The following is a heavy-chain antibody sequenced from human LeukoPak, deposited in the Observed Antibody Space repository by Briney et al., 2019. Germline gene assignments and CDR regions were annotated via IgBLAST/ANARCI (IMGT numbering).Heavy chain of an antibody. CDR3: ARAGYCSSTSCYGNRAYDP. V-gene: IGHV4-30-4*08. Sequence: PSETLSLTCTVSGGSISSDDYYWSWIRQPPGKGLEWIGFIYYSGSTYYKPSLKSRVTISMDTSKNQFSLRLSSVTAADTAVYYCARAGYCSSTSCYGNRAYDPWGQGTLVTVSS. CDR2: IYYSGST. D-gene: IGHD2-2*01. J-gene: IGHJ5*02. CDR1: GGSISSDDYY.